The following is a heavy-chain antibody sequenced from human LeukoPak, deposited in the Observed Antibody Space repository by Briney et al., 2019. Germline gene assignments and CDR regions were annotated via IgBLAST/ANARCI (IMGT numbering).Heavy chain of an antibody. J-gene: IGHJ4*02. Sequence: YMHXXRXXXGQGLEGMGWINPNSGGTNYAQKFQGRVTMTRDTSISTAYMELSRLRSDDTAVYYCARAKRTTVTTVDYWGQGTLVTVSS. V-gene: IGHV1-2*02. CDR1: Y. D-gene: IGHD4-11*01. CDR2: INPNSGGT. CDR3: ARAKRTTVTTVDY.